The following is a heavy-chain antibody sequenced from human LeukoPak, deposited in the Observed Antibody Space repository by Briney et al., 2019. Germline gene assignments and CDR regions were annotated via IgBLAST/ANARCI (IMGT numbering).Heavy chain of an antibody. V-gene: IGHV4-61*02. CDR3: ATLTGGDDAFDI. CDR2: IFSSGNT. Sequence: SQTLSLTCSVSGGSIRSGSYYWSWIRQPAGKGLEWIGRIFSSGNTKYNPSLKSRVTISVLTSKNRFSLKLSSVTAADTAVYYCATLTGGDDAFDIWGQGTMVTVSS. J-gene: IGHJ3*02. D-gene: IGHD4-23*01. CDR1: GGSIRSGSYY.